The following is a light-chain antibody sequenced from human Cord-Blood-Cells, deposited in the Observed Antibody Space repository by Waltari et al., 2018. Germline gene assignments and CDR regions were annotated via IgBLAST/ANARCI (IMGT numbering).Light chain of an antibody. Sequence: SSELTQDPAVSVALGQTVRITCQGDSLRSYYASWYQQKPGPAPVLVIYGKNNRPSGIPDRFSGSSSGNTASLTITGAQAEDEADYYCNSRDSSGNRLVFGGGTKLTVL. V-gene: IGLV3-19*01. CDR1: SLRSYY. J-gene: IGLJ3*02. CDR2: GKN. CDR3: NSRDSSGNRLV.